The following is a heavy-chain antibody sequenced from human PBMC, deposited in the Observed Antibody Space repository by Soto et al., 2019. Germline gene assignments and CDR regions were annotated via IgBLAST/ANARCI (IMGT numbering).Heavy chain of an antibody. CDR1: GFTFSNYW. Sequence: PGGSLRRSCTASGFTFSNYWMGWVRQASGKELEWVANIKQDESEEHYIDSVKGRFTISRDNAKNSLFLQMNSLRAEDTGIYYCVRSSDAAFDIWAQGTMVTVSS. V-gene: IGHV3-7*01. D-gene: IGHD6-19*01. CDR2: IKQDESEE. J-gene: IGHJ3*02. CDR3: VRSSDAAFDI.